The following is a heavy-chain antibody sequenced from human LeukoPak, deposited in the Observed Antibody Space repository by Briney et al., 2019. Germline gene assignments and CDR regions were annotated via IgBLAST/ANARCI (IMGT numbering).Heavy chain of an antibody. V-gene: IGHV4-39*01. CDR1: GSSISSGGYY. D-gene: IGHD3-16*01. CDR2: IYYSGST. J-gene: IGHJ4*02. Sequence: SETLSLTCTVSGSSISSGGYYWGWIRQPPGKGLEWIGSIYYSGSTYYNPSLKSRVTISVDTSKNQFSLKLSSVTAADTAVYYCASPGGGPTDYWGQGTLVTVSS. CDR3: ASPGGGPTDY.